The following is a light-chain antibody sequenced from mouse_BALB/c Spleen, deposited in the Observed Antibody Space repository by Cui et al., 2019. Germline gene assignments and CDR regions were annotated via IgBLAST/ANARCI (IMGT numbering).Light chain of an antibody. J-gene: IGKJ5*01. CDR1: QDINSY. V-gene: IGKV14-111*01. CDR2: RAN. Sequence: DIKMTQSPSSIYASLGERVTITYKASQDINSYLTWFQQKPGKSPKTLMYRANRLVDGVPSSFSGSGSGQDYSLTISSLEYEDMGIYYCLQYDEFPLTFGAGTKLGLK. CDR3: LQYDEFPLT.